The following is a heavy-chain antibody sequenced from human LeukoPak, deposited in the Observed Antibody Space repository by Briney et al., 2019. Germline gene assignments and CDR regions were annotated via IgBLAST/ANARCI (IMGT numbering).Heavy chain of an antibody. V-gene: IGHV3-66*01. CDR3: ARGRPGYYFDY. CDR1: GFTFSSNY. Sequence: PGGSLRLSCAASGFTFSSNYMSWVRQAPGKGLEWVSVIYSGGSTYYADSVKGRFTISRDNSKNTLYLQMNSLRAEDTAVYYCARGRPGYYFDYWGQGTLVTVSS. D-gene: IGHD2-15*01. CDR2: IYSGGST. J-gene: IGHJ4*02.